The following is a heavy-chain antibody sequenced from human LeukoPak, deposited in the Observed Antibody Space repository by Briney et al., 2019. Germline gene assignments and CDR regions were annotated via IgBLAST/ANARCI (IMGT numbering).Heavy chain of an antibody. CDR2: MYTGGTT. Sequence: GGSLRLSCSASGFTVSGTHMGLVRQAPGKGLEWVSAMYTGGTTYYAESVTGRFTVSRDTSRNTLFLHMNSLRAEDTAVYYCAKDEVTSGGGLASWGEETLVIVSS. V-gene: IGHV3-53*01. D-gene: IGHD2-21*02. CDR3: AKDEVTSGGGLAS. CDR1: GFTVSGTH. J-gene: IGHJ5*01.